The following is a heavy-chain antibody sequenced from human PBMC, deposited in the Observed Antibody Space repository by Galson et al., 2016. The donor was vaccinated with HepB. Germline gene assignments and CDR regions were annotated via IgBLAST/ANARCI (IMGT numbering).Heavy chain of an antibody. V-gene: IGHV1-46*01. CDR1: GYTLTSSF. CDR3: ARVLLDDDLLPGSFDFYYYGMDV. J-gene: IGHJ6*02. CDR2: INPSADTT. D-gene: IGHD3-9*01. Sequence: SVKVSCKASGYTLTSSFIHWVRQAPGQGLEWMGIINPSADTTNYAQRFRGRVTLTRDMATSTVYMELSSLRTDDTAVYYCARVLLDDDLLPGSFDFYYYGMDVWGQGTTVTVSS.